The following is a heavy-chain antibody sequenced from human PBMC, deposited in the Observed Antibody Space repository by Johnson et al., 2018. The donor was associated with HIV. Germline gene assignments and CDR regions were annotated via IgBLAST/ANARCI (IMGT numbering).Heavy chain of an antibody. Sequence: QVQLVESGGGVVQPGGSLRLSCAASGFTFSSYGMHWVRQAPGKGLEWVAFIRYDGSNKYYTDSVKGRFTISRDNSKNTLYLQMNSLRADDTAVYYCAGVTGADDAFDIWGQGTMVTVSS. CDR2: IRYDGSNK. J-gene: IGHJ3*02. CDR1: GFTFSSYG. V-gene: IGHV3-30*02. D-gene: IGHD2-21*02. CDR3: AGVTGADDAFDI.